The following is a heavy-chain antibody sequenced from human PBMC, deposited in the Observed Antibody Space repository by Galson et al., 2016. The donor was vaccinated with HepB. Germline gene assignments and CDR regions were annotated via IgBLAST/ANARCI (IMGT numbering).Heavy chain of an antibody. J-gene: IGHJ4*02. CDR1: GFSVNNNY. Sequence: SLRLSCAASGFSVNNNYMTWVRQAPGKGLEWVSVIYGGGTTYFADSVKGRFTMSRDTSKNTLYLQMNSLRAEDTAVYYCASHGGRPSGRLGATEGLDYWGLGTLVTVSS. V-gene: IGHV3-53*01. CDR2: IYGGGTT. D-gene: IGHD3-16*01. CDR3: ASHGGRPSGRLGATEGLDY.